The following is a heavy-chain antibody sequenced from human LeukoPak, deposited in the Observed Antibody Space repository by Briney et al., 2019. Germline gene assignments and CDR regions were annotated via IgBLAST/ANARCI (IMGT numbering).Heavy chain of an antibody. Sequence: SETLSLACAVSGGSISSGGYSWSWIRQPPGKGLEWIGSIYYSGSTYYNPSLKSRLTISVDTSKNQFSLKLSSVTAADTAVYYCARPQRYSNYALDYWGQGTLVTVSS. J-gene: IGHJ4*02. CDR1: GGSISSGGYS. CDR3: ARPQRYSNYALDY. D-gene: IGHD4-11*01. V-gene: IGHV4-39*01. CDR2: IYYSGST.